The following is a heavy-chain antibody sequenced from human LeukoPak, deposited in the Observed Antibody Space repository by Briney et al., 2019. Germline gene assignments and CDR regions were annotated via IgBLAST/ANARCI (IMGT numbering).Heavy chain of an antibody. J-gene: IGHJ6*03. CDR1: GGSISSSY. D-gene: IGHD2-21*02. CDR3: ARVTCGGDCYRRISGDYYYYHNIDV. Sequence: SETLSLTCTVSGGSISSSYWGWIRQPPGKGLEWIGNIYYSGSTSYNTSLKSRVTISVDTSKNQFSLKLNSVTAADTAIYYCARVTCGGDCYRRISGDYYYYHNIDVWGKGTTVTVSS. V-gene: IGHV4-39*07. CDR2: IYYSGST.